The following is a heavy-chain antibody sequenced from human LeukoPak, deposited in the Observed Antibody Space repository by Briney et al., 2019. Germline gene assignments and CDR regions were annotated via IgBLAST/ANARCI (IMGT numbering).Heavy chain of an antibody. CDR1: GGTFSSYA. V-gene: IGHV1-69*13. J-gene: IGHJ6*03. CDR2: IIPIFGTA. Sequence: SVKVSCKASGGTFSSYAISWVRQAPGQGLEWMGGIIPIFGTANYAQKFQGRVTITADESTSTAYMKLSSLRSEDTAVYYCARGSDRGILYYYYMDVWGKGTTVTVSS. D-gene: IGHD2-15*01. CDR3: ARGSDRGILYYYYMDV.